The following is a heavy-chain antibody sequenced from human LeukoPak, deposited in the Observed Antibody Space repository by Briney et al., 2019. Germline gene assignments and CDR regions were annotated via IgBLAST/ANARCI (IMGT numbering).Heavy chain of an antibody. J-gene: IGHJ4*02. V-gene: IGHV4-39*07. CDR1: GGSISSSSYY. CDR3: ARLTFLPEDYYGSSP. Sequence: SETLSLTCTVSGGSISSSSYYWSWIRQPPGKGLEWIGEINHSGSTNYNPSLKSRVTISVDTSKNQFSLKLSSVTAADTAVYYCARLTFLPEDYYGSSPWGQGTLVTVSS. CDR2: INHSGST. D-gene: IGHD3-10*01.